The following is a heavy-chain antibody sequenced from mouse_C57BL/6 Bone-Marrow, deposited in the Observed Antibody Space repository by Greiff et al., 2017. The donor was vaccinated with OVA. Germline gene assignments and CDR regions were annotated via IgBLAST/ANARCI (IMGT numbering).Heavy chain of an antibody. CDR3: AREGAYGSRAY. J-gene: IGHJ3*01. V-gene: IGHV1-55*01. Sequence: VRLQQSGAELVKPGASVKMSCKASGYTFTSYWITWVKQRPGQGLEWIGDIYPGSGSTNYNEKFKSKATLTVDTSSSTAYMQLSSLTSEDSAVYYCAREGAYGSRAYWGQGTLVTVSA. D-gene: IGHD1-1*01. CDR2: IYPGSGST. CDR1: GYTFTSYW.